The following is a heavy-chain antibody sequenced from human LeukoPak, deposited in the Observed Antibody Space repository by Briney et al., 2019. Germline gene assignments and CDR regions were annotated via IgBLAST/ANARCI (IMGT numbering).Heavy chain of an antibody. CDR1: GGSFSGYY. J-gene: IGHJ4*02. V-gene: IGHV4-34*01. D-gene: IGHD3-22*01. Sequence: SETLSLTCAVYGGSFSGYYWSWIRQPPGKGLEWIGEINHSGSTNYNPSLKSRVTISVDKSKNQFSLKLSSVAAADTAVYYCARGLYYYDSSGYYSYWGQGTLVTVSP. CDR2: INHSGST. CDR3: ARGLYYYDSSGYYSY.